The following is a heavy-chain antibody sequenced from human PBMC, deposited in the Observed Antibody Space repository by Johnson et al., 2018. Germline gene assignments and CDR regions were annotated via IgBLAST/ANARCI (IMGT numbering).Heavy chain of an antibody. J-gene: IGHJ3*02. D-gene: IGHD2-21*02. CDR3: VTDPANGIPDAFEN. CDR2: MNPERNYI. Sequence: EVQLLETGGGLVQPGGSLRLSCAASGFTFSSYSMHWVRQGPGKGLVWVSYMNPERNYILYADYVKGRFTISRDNAKNTLYLQMNSLRAEDSGIYYCVTDPANGIPDAFENWGQGTMVTVSS. V-gene: IGHV3-74*03. CDR1: GFTFSSYS.